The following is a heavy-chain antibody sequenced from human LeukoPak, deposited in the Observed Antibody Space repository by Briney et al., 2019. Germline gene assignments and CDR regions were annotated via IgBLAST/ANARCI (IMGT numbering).Heavy chain of an antibody. J-gene: IGHJ4*02. CDR3: ARAVSGRFDY. CDR2: IYYSGST. V-gene: IGHV4-59*08. CDR1: GGSMSPYH. D-gene: IGHD6-19*01. Sequence: SETLPLTCTVSGGSMSPYHWGWVRQPPGKGLEWTGYIYYSGSTNYNPSLKSRVTISVDTSKNQFSLKLSSVTAADTAIYYCARAVSGRFDYWGQGTLVTVSS.